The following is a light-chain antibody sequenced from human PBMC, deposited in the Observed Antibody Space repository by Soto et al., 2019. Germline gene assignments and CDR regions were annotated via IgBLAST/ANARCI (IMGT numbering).Light chain of an antibody. J-gene: IGKJ2*01. V-gene: IGKV3-20*01. CDR3: QKYDTSPYT. CDR2: RSS. Sequence: EAVLTQSPGTLSLSPGERASLSCRASQDISSRDLAWYQQRPGQAPRLLIYRSSARATGIPERFSASGSGTDFTLTISRLEPEDSAVYFCQKYDTSPYTFGQGTKLEIK. CDR1: QDISSRD.